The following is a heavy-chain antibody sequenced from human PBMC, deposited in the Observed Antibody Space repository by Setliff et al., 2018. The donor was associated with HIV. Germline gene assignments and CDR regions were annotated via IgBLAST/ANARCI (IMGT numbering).Heavy chain of an antibody. V-gene: IGHV4-30-4*01. CDR3: TRAQIAAPRPFDY. D-gene: IGHD2-21*01. J-gene: IGHJ4*02. Sequence: SETLSLTCTVSSASISSGDSYWTWIRQSPGKGLEWIGFIYYSGSTYYNPSLKSRISISLDASKSQFSLWLTSVTAADTALYFCTRAQIAAPRPFDYWGQGTLVTVSS. CDR1: SASISSGDSY. CDR2: IYYSGST.